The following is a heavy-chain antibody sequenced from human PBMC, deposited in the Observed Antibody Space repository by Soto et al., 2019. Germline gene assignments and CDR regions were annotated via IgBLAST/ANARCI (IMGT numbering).Heavy chain of an antibody. CDR3: ARVTGTYAFDI. J-gene: IGHJ3*02. Sequence: GGSLRLSCAASGFTFSSYSMNWVRQAPGKGLEWVSFISSSSSYIYYADSVKGRFTISRDNAKNSLYLQMNSLRAEDTAVYYCARVTGTYAFDIWGQGTMVTVSS. D-gene: IGHD1-20*01. CDR2: ISSSSSYI. V-gene: IGHV3-21*01. CDR1: GFTFSSYS.